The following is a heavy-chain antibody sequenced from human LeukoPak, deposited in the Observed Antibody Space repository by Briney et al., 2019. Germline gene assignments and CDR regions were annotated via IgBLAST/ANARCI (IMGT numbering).Heavy chain of an antibody. CDR1: GYTFTGYY. D-gene: IGHD3-22*01. CDR3: AGSDSSGYYELPY. Sequence: GASVKVSCKASGYTFTGYYMHWVRQAPGQGLEWMGWINPNSGGTNYAQKFQGRVTMTRDPSISTAYMELSRLRSDDTAVYYCAGSDSSGYYELPYWGQGTLVTVSS. CDR2: INPNSGGT. J-gene: IGHJ4*02. V-gene: IGHV1-2*02.